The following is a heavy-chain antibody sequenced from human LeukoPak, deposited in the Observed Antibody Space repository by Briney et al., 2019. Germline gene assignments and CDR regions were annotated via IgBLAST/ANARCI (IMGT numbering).Heavy chain of an antibody. D-gene: IGHD5-18*01. CDR3: ASLGYSYGYPDY. J-gene: IGHJ4*02. CDR1: GGSISSYY. Sequence: SETLSLTCTVSGGSISSYYWSWIRQPAGKGLEWIGRIYTSGSTNYNPSLKSRVTMSVDTSKNQFSLKLSSVTAADTAVYYCASLGYSYGYPDYWGQGTLVTVSS. V-gene: IGHV4-4*07. CDR2: IYTSGST.